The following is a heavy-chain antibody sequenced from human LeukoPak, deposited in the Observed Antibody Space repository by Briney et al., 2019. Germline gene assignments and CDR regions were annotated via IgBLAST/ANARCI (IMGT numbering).Heavy chain of an antibody. Sequence: SETLSLTCTVSGGSISSYYWSWIRQPPGKGLEWIGYIYYSGSTNYNPSLKSRVTISVDTSKNQFSLKLSSVTAADTAVYYCARALVGAFDYWGQGTLVTVSS. CDR3: ARALVGAFDY. J-gene: IGHJ4*02. D-gene: IGHD1-26*01. CDR1: GGSISSYY. CDR2: IYYSGST. V-gene: IGHV4-59*08.